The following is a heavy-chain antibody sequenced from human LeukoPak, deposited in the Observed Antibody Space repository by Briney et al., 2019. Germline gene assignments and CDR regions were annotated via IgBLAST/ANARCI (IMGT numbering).Heavy chain of an antibody. CDR1: GHTFTSYD. CDR2: MNPNSGGT. Sequence: ASVKVSCKASGHTFTSYDINWVRQATGQGLEWMGWMNPNSGGTNYAQKFQGRVTMTRDTSISTAYMELSRLRSDDTAVYYCSLWVRGDYFDYWGQGTLVTVSS. D-gene: IGHD3-10*01. V-gene: IGHV1-2*02. J-gene: IGHJ4*02. CDR3: SLWVRGDYFDY.